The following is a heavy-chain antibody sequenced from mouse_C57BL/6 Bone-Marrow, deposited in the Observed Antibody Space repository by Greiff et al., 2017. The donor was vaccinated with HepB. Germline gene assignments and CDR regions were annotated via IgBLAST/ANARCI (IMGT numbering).Heavy chain of an antibody. CDR2: IYPGDGDT. V-gene: IGHV1-80*01. CDR3: ARPYYYGSSYVPFDY. CDR1: GYAFSSYW. D-gene: IGHD1-1*01. J-gene: IGHJ2*01. Sequence: QVQLQQSGAELVKPGASVKISCKASGYAFSSYWMNWVKQRPGKGLEWIGQIYPGDGDTNYNGKFKGKATLTADKSSSTAYMQLSSLTSEDSAVYFCARPYYYGSSYVPFDYWGQGTTLTVSS.